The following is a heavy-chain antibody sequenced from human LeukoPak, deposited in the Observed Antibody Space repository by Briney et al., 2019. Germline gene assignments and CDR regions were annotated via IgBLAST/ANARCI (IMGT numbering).Heavy chain of an antibody. CDR2: MNPNSGNT. D-gene: IGHD3-10*01. J-gene: IGHJ6*02. CDR3: ARVLYYYGPGYGMDV. V-gene: IGHV1-8*02. CDR1: GYTFTSYY. Sequence: ASVKVSCKASGYTFTSYYMHWVRQATGQGLEWMGWMNPNSGNTGYAQKFQGRVTMTRNTSISTAYMELSSLRSEDTAVYYCARVLYYYGPGYGMDVWGQGTTVTVSS.